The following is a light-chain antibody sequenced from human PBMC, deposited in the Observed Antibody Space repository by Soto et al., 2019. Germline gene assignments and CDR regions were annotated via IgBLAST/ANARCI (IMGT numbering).Light chain of an antibody. V-gene: IGKV1-5*01. J-gene: IGKJ1*01. Sequence: EIHMTQSHSSLSASVGDGVTITFRASQSISSWLAWYQQKPGKAPKLLIYDASSLESGVPSRFSGSGSGTEFTLTISSLQPDDFATYYCQQYNSYWTFGQGTKV. CDR3: QQYNSYWT. CDR1: QSISSW. CDR2: DAS.